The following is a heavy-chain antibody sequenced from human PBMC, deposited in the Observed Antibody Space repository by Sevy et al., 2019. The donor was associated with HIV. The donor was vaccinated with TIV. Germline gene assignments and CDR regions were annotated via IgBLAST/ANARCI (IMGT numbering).Heavy chain of an antibody. CDR1: GFTFSSYE. J-gene: IGHJ6*02. V-gene: IGHV3-48*03. CDR3: ARDISRDQLLSTRTGYYYYYYGMDV. Sequence: GGSLRLSCAASGFTFSSYEMNWVRQAPGKGLEWVSYISSSGSTIYYADSVKGRFTISRDNAKNSLYLQMNSLRAEDTAVYYCARDISRDQLLSTRTGYYYYYYGMDVWGQGTTVTVSS. D-gene: IGHD2-2*01. CDR2: ISSSGSTI.